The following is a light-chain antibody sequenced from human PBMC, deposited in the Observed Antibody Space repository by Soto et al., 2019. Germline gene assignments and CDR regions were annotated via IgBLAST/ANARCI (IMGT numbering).Light chain of an antibody. J-gene: IGKJ2*01. CDR1: QSISNN. CDR3: QHYNNWPHT. Sequence: EIVMTQSPVTLSASPGERATLSCRASQSISNNLAWHQQKPGQAPRLLIYGASTRATGIPARFSGSGSGTEFTLTISRLQSEDFAVYYCQHYNNWPHTFGQGTKLEI. CDR2: GAS. V-gene: IGKV3-15*01.